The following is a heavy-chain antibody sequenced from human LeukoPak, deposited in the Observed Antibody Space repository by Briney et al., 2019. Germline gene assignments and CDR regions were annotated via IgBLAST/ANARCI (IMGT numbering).Heavy chain of an antibody. D-gene: IGHD6-19*01. Sequence: PSETLSLTCTVSVVSISSSSYYWGGLRQPPGKGLESIGSIYYRGRTYYNPSLKSRVNISVDTSKHQFCLKLSSATAADTAVYYCASLSSGWDRDYWGQGTLVTVSS. CDR1: VVSISSSSYY. V-gene: IGHV4-39*01. CDR2: IYYRGRT. CDR3: ASLSSGWDRDY. J-gene: IGHJ4*02.